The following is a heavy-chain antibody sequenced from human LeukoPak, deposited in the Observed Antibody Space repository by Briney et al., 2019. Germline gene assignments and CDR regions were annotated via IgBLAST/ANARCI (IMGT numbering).Heavy chain of an antibody. J-gene: IGHJ4*02. CDR3: AKETKVGENLYYFDY. CDR2: LSWHSGSI. V-gene: IGHV3-9*01. D-gene: IGHD1-26*01. CDR1: GFKFNDYA. Sequence: HSGRSLRLSCGASGFKFNDYAMHWVRHAPGKGVEWVSGLSWHSGSIGYADSVKGRFIISRDNAKNSLYLEMNSLRPEDSALYYCAKETKVGENLYYFDYWGRGTLVTVSS.